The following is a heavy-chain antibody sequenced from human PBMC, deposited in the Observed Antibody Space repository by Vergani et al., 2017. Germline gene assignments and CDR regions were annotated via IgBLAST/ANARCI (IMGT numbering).Heavy chain of an antibody. CDR2: ISYDGSNK. V-gene: IGHV3-30-3*01. J-gene: IGHJ3*01. Sequence: QVQLVESGGGVVQPGRSPRLSCAASGFTFSSYAMHWVRQAPGKGLEWVAVISYDGSNKYYADSVKGRFTISRDNSKNTLYLQMNSLRAEDTAVYYCARDRKVTMIVVVNWGQGTMVTVSS. CDR3: ARDRKVTMIVVVN. CDR1: GFTFSSYA. D-gene: IGHD3-22*01.